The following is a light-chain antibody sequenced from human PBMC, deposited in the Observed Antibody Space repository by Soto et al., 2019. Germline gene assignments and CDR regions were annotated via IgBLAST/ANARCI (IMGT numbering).Light chain of an antibody. V-gene: IGKV1-5*03. J-gene: IGKJ1*01. CDR3: QHYNSYSEA. Sequence: DIQMTQSPSTLSASVGDRVTITCRASQSVSTWLAWYQQKPGKAPKLLIYEASTLEGGVPSRFSGSGSGTEFTLTISSLQPDDFATYYCQHYNSYSEAFGQGTKVDIK. CDR1: QSVSTW. CDR2: EAS.